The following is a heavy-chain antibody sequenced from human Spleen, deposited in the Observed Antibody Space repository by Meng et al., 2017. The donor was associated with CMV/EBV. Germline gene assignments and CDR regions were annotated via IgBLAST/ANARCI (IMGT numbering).Heavy chain of an antibody. CDR3: ARDGTVAGAFDI. Sequence: GESLKIYCAASGFSVSSRYMNWVRQAPGKGLEFVSVIFRSGYTSYAASVKGRFTISRDNSKNTLYLQMNSLRGDDTAVYYCARDGTVAGAFDIWGLGTLVTVSS. CDR2: IFRSGYT. J-gene: IGHJ3*02. D-gene: IGHD6-19*01. V-gene: IGHV3-66*03. CDR1: GFSVSSRY.